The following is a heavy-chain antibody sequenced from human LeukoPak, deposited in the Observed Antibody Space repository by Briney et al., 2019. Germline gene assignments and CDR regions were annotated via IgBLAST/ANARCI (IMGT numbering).Heavy chain of an antibody. Sequence: GGSLRLSCSASAFTFSVYCMTWVRQAPGKGLEWVATIKEDGSDKYYVDSVRGRFTISRDNAENSLYLQMNSLTAEDTALYYCVRDGIRDIPGIITIRYDYWGQGTLVTVSS. CDR2: IKEDGSDK. V-gene: IGHV3-7*05. D-gene: IGHD3-10*01. J-gene: IGHJ4*02. CDR1: AFTFSVYC. CDR3: VRDGIRDIPGIITIRYDY.